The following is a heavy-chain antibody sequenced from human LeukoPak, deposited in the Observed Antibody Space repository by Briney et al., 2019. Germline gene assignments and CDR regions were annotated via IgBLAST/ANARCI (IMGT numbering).Heavy chain of an antibody. D-gene: IGHD3-22*01. CDR3: ARVEGYDSSGYYGD. CDR2: ITSSGSPI. Sequence: PGGSLRLSCAASGFTFSRYEMNWVRQAPGKELEWVSYITSSGSPIFYADSVKGRFTVSRDNAKNSLYLQMDSLRAEDTAVYYCARVEGYDSSGYYGDWGQGTLVTVSS. V-gene: IGHV3-48*03. CDR1: GFTFSRYE. J-gene: IGHJ4*02.